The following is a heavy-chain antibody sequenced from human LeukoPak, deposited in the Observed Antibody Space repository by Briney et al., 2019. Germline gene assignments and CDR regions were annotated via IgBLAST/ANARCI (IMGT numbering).Heavy chain of an antibody. Sequence: ASVTVSFKASGGTFISYAISWVRQAPGQGREWMGGIIPIFGTANYARKFQGRVTITADESTSTAYMELSSLRSEDTAVYYCAREAPRSSSWYIRYYYYYMDVWGKGTTVTISS. CDR3: AREAPRSSSWYIRYYYYYMDV. V-gene: IGHV1-69*13. D-gene: IGHD6-13*01. J-gene: IGHJ6*03. CDR1: GGTFISYA. CDR2: IIPIFGTA.